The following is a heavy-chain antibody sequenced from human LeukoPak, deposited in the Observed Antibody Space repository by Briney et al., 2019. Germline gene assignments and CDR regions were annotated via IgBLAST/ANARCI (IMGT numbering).Heavy chain of an antibody. CDR2: ISSSGAGT. V-gene: IGHV3-23*01. Sequence: GGSLRLSCAASGFTFSSYAMNWVRQAPGKGLEWVSGISSSGAGTHYADSVKGRFTISRDNSKNTLYLQMNSLRAEDTAVYYCAKDRRLKVGATTNYFQHWGQGTLVTVSS. D-gene: IGHD1-26*01. CDR1: GFTFSSYA. CDR3: AKDRRLKVGATTNYFQH. J-gene: IGHJ1*01.